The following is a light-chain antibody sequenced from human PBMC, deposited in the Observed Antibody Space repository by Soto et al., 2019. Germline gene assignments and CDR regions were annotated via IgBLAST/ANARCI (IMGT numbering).Light chain of an antibody. CDR3: QQRGNLWT. CDR2: DAS. CDR1: QSVSRS. V-gene: IGKV3-11*01. J-gene: IGKJ1*01. Sequence: EIVLTQSPGTLSLSPGERATLSCRASQSVSRSFAWYHKKPGQAPMLLIYDASNSATGIPARFSGSGSGTDFTITISRLEPEDFAVYYCQQRGNLWTFGPGTKVEIK.